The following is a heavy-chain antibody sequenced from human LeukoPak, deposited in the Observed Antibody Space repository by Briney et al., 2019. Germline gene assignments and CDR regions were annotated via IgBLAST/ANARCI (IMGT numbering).Heavy chain of an antibody. D-gene: IGHD3-3*01. CDR1: GYSISSGYY. Sequence: SETLSLTCTVSGYSISSGYYWGWIRPPPGKGLEWIGSSYRSGSTYYNPSLKSRVTISVDTSKNKFSLKLSSVTAADTAVYYCARDRDNFGVSGWFDPWGQGTLVTVSS. V-gene: IGHV4-38-2*02. CDR2: SYRSGST. J-gene: IGHJ5*02. CDR3: ARDRDNFGVSGWFDP.